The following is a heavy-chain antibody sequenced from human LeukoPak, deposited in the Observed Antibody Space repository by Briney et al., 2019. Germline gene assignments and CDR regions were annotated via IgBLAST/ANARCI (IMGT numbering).Heavy chain of an antibody. D-gene: IGHD4-17*01. CDR2: ISSGSSYI. Sequence: GGSLRLSCVVSGLTFGDYAMHWVRQAPGKGLEWVSSISSGSSYIYYADSVKGRFTISRDNAKNSLYLQMNSLRDEDTALYYCARETTVIKKIDYWGQGTLVTVSS. CDR1: GLTFGDYA. V-gene: IGHV3-21*01. J-gene: IGHJ4*02. CDR3: ARETTVIKKIDY.